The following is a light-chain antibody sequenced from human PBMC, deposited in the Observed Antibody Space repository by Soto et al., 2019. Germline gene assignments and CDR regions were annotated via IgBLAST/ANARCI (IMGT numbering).Light chain of an antibody. Sequence: DIQMTQSPSILSASVGDRVTITCRASQSIRSWLAWYQQKPGKAPKLLIYDAYSLQSGVPSRFSGSGSGTDFTLTISSLQPEDFATYYCRQSYSTLYTFGQGTKLEIK. CDR3: RQSYSTLYT. V-gene: IGKV1-39*01. J-gene: IGKJ2*01. CDR1: QSIRSW. CDR2: DAY.